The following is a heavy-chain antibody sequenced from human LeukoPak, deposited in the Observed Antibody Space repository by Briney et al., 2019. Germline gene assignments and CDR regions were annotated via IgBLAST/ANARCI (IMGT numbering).Heavy chain of an antibody. CDR3: AREVGATHY. CDR2: IYYSGIT. Sequence: SETLSLTCTVSGGSISSYYWSWTRQSPGKGLEWIGYIYYSGITNYNPSLKNRGTISVDTSKNQFSLELRSVTAADTAVYYCAREVGATHYWGQGTLVTVSS. D-gene: IGHD1-26*01. J-gene: IGHJ4*02. CDR1: GGSISSYY. V-gene: IGHV4-59*01.